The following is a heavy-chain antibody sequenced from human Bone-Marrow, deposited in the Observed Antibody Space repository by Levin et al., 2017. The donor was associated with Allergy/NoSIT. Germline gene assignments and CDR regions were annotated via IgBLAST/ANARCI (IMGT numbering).Heavy chain of an antibody. V-gene: IGHV3-30-3*01. CDR3: ARDNRLYTYYYDSSGYHNFDY. CDR2: ISYDGSNK. Sequence: SLKISCAASGFTFSSYAMHWVRQAPGKGLEWVAVISYDGSNKYYADSVKGRFTISRDNSKNTLYLQMNSLRAEDTAVYYCARDNRLYTYYYDSSGYHNFDYWGQGTLVTVSS. D-gene: IGHD3-22*01. J-gene: IGHJ4*02. CDR1: GFTFSSYA.